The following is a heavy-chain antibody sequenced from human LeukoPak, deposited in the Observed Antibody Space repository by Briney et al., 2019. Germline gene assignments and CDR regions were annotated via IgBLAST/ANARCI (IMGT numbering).Heavy chain of an antibody. V-gene: IGHV3-66*01. J-gene: IGHJ6*02. CDR2: IYSGDGT. CDR3: ARGQEGHFYYGMDV. CDR1: GFTVSSSY. Sequence: GGSLRLSCAASGFTVSSSYMSWVRQAPGKGLECVAVIYSGDGTYYADSVKGRFTISRDNSKNTLYLQMNSLRGEDTAVYYCARGQEGHFYYGMDVWGQGTTVTVSS.